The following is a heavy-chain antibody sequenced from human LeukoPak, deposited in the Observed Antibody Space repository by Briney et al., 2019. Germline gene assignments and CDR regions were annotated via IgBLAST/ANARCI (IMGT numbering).Heavy chain of an antibody. CDR1: GFTFSSYA. V-gene: IGHV3-23*01. J-gene: IGHJ6*03. Sequence: GGSLRLSCAAPGFTFSSYAMSWVRQAPGKGLEWVSAISGSGGSTYYADSVKGRFTISRDNSKNTLYLQMNSLRAEDTAVYYCAKDHLRYCSSTSCFSMDVWGKGTTVTVSS. CDR2: ISGSGGST. CDR3: AKDHLRYCSSTSCFSMDV. D-gene: IGHD2-2*01.